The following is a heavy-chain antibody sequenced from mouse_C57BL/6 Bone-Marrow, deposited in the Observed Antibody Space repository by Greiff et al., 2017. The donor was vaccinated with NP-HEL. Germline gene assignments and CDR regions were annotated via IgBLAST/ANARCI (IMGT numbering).Heavy chain of an antibody. CDR3: ASPYYDSSYAMDY. Sequence: EVQLVESGGGLVKPGGSLKLSCAASGFTFSDYGMHWVRQAPEKGLEWVAYISSGSSTIYYADTVTGRFTISRDNAKNTLFLQMTSLRSEDTAMYYCASPYYDSSYAMDYWGQGTSVTVSS. J-gene: IGHJ4*01. D-gene: IGHD1-1*01. CDR2: ISSGSSTI. CDR1: GFTFSDYG. V-gene: IGHV5-17*01.